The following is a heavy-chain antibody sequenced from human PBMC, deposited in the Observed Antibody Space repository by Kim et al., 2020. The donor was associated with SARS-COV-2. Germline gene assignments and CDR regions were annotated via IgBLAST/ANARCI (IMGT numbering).Heavy chain of an antibody. D-gene: IGHD2-2*02. CDR3: ARAIERNWFDP. Sequence: TTYADSVKGRFTISRDNAKNTLYLQMTSLRAEDTAVYYCARAIERNWFDPWGQGTLVTVSS. CDR2: T. J-gene: IGHJ5*02. V-gene: IGHV3-74*03.